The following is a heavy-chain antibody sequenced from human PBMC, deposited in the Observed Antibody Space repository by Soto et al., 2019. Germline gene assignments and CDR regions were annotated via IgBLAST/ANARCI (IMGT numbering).Heavy chain of an antibody. D-gene: IGHD6-13*01. CDR1: GGSISSGGYY. CDR3: ARDTSSGWGSSWDAFDI. CDR2: IYYSGST. Sequence: QVQLQESGPGLVKPSQTLSLTCTVSGGSISSGGYYWSWIRQHTGKGLEWIGYIYYSGSTYYNPSLKSRVTISVDTSNNQFPLKLSSVTAADTAVYYSARDTSSGWGSSWDAFDIWGQGTMATVSS. J-gene: IGHJ3*02. V-gene: IGHV4-31*03.